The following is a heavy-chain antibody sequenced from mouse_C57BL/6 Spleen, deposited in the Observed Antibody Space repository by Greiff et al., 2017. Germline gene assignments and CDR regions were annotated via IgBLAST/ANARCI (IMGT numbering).Heavy chain of an antibody. V-gene: IGHV1-4*01. CDR1: GYTFTSYT. Sequence: QVQLQQSGAELARPGASVKMSCKASGYTFTSYTMHWVKQRPGPGLEWIGYINPSSGYTKYNQKFKDKATLTADKSSSTAYMQLSSLTSEDSAVYDCARPMVTTEYYFDYWGQGTTLTVSS. J-gene: IGHJ2*01. CDR3: ARPMVTTEYYFDY. CDR2: INPSSGYT. D-gene: IGHD2-2*01.